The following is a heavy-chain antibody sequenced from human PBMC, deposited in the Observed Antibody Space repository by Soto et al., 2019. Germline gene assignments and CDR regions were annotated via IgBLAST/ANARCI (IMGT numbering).Heavy chain of an antibody. Sequence: EVQLLESGGGLVQPGGSLRLSCAASGFTFGNYAMSWVRQAPGKGLEWVSGISDSGGSTYYPDSVKGRFTISRDNSKNTLYLQMNSLRAEDTAVYYCAKVPWQLIQTHYFHYWGQGTLVTVSS. CDR3: AKVPWQLIQTHYFHY. CDR1: GFTFGNYA. V-gene: IGHV3-23*01. CDR2: ISDSGGST. D-gene: IGHD6-6*01. J-gene: IGHJ4*02.